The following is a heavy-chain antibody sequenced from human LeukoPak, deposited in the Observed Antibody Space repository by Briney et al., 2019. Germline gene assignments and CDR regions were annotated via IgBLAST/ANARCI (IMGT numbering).Heavy chain of an antibody. J-gene: IGHJ4*02. CDR3: ARLDRYDSTLDY. Sequence: SETLSLTCTVSGGSISSGSYYWSWIRQPAGKGLEWIGRIYTSGSTNYNPSLKSRVTISVDTSKNQFSLKLSSVTAADTAVYYCARLDRYDSTLDYWGQGTLVTVSS. D-gene: IGHD3-22*01. V-gene: IGHV4-61*02. CDR2: IYTSGST. CDR1: GGSISSGSYY.